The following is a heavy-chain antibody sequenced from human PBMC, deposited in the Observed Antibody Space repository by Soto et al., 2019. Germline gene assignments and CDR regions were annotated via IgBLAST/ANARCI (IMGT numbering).Heavy chain of an antibody. V-gene: IGHV1-69*01. CDR1: GGTFSSYA. D-gene: IGHD2-15*01. Sequence: QVQLVQSGAEVKKPGSSVKVSCKASGGTFSSYAISWVRQALGQGLEWMGGIIPIFGTANYAQKFQGRVTITADESTSTAYMELSSLRSEDTAVYYCAGVLPRGLVVVAATGYYYYGMDVWGQGTTVTVSS. J-gene: IGHJ6*02. CDR2: IIPIFGTA. CDR3: AGVLPRGLVVVAATGYYYYGMDV.